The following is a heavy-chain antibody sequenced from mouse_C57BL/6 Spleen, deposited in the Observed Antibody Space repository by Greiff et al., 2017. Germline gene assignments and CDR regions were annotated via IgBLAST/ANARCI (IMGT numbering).Heavy chain of an antibody. J-gene: IGHJ2*01. CDR3: ARYGRRPPYYFDD. V-gene: IGHV14-3*01. D-gene: IGHD1-1*01. CDR2: IDPANGNT. Sequence: EVQLQQSVAELVRPGASVKLSCTASGFNIKNTYMHWVKQRPEQGLEWIGRIDPANGNTKYAPKFQGKATITAEPSSNTAYLQLSSLPSEDTAIYYCARYGRRPPYYFDDGGQGTTLTVSS. CDR1: GFNIKNTY.